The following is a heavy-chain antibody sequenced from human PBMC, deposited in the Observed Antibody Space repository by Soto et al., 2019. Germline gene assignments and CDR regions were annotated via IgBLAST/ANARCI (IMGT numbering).Heavy chain of an antibody. J-gene: IGHJ4*02. D-gene: IGHD5-12*01. CDR3: AQKAGYSGYDPFDY. CDR2: VSTSGGRT. CDR1: GFTFSSYV. V-gene: IGHV3-23*01. Sequence: EVQLLESGGGLVQPGGSLRLSCAASGFTFSSYVMNWVRQATGKGLEWVSAVSTSGGRTFYAVTVNRRFAISKDNSKNTLHLQMNSLRAKDTDVYYWAQKAGYSGYDPFDYWGQGTLVTVSS.